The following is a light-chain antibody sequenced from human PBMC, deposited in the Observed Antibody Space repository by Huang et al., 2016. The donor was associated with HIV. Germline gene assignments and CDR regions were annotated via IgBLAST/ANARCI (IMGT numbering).Light chain of an antibody. CDR1: QAIGTS. J-gene: IGKJ5*01. CDR2: GAS. CDR3: QQSYSTLIT. Sequence: IQLTQSPTSLSASVGDRVTIACRASQAIGTSVNWFQQKSGRAPTLLSSGASSLNTGVSSRFSGSGSGTEFTLTIRVLQFDDFATYYCQQSYSTLITFGQGTRLEIK. V-gene: IGKV1-39*01.